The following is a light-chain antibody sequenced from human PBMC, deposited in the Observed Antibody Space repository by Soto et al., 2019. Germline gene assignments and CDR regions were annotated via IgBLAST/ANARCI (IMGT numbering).Light chain of an antibody. Sequence: EIVLTQSPATLSLSPGETATLSCRASQSVRNYLAWYQQKPGQAPRLLIFDASTRATGTPARFSGSGSATDFTPTISILEPEDFAFYYFEHRSIWPVPFGQGTRLMIK. CDR1: QSVRNY. V-gene: IGKV3-11*01. CDR2: DAS. CDR3: EHRSIWPVP. J-gene: IGKJ5*01.